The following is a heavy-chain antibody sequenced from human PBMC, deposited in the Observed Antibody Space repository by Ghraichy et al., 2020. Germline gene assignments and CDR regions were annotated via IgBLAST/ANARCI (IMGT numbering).Heavy chain of an antibody. CDR2: FYSVDTT. CDR3: VRGQVVSISSPADS. J-gene: IGHJ4*02. V-gene: IGHV3-66*01. CDR1: GFSVNTYF. Sequence: LSLTCAASGFSVNTYFMSWVRQSPGKGLEWVSVFYSVDTTYYADSVKGRFTMSRDNSQNTLSLQMNSLRADDTAVYYCVRGQVVSISSPADSWGQGTLVTVTS. D-gene: IGHD2-21*01.